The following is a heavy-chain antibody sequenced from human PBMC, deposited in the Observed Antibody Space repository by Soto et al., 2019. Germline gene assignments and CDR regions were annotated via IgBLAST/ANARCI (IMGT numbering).Heavy chain of an antibody. J-gene: IGHJ6*03. V-gene: IGHV1-18*01. Sequence: QVQLVQSGAEVKKPGASVKVSCKASGYTFTSHGISWVRQAPGQGLEWMGWISAYNGDTNYAQKLQGRVTVTTDTSTSTAYMELRSLRSEDTAVYYCARMVRGSNIDYYHHMDVWGKRTTVTVSS. CDR2: ISAYNGDT. CDR3: ARMVRGSNIDYYHHMDV. CDR1: GYTFTSHG. D-gene: IGHD3-10*01.